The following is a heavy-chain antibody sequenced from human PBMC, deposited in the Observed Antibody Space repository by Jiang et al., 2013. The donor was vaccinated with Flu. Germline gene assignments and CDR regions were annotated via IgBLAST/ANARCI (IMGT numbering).Heavy chain of an antibody. V-gene: IGHV4-39*01. CDR3: ASSALLRITMLRGVNRAQNWFDP. CDR1: VAPSAVVVTT. D-gene: IGHD3-10*01. Sequence: TLSSPALSLVAPSAVVVTTGAGSASPREGAGVDWSIYYSGSTYYNPSLKSRVTISVDTSKNQFSLKLSSVTVADTAVYYCASSALLRITMLRGVNRAQNWFDPWGQGTLVTVSS. CDR2: IYYSGST. J-gene: IGHJ5*02.